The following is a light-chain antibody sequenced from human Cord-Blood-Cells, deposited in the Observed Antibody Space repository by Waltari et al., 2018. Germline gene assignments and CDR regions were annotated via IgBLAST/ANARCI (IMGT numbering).Light chain of an antibody. V-gene: IGKV3-20*01. CDR2: GAS. CDR3: QQYGSSPVGT. Sequence: IVLTQSPRTLSLSPGARATLSCRASQSVSSSYLAWYQQKPGQAPRLLIYGASSRATGIPDRFSGSGSGTDFTLTISRLEPEDFAVYYCQQYGSSPVGTFGQGTKLEIK. J-gene: IGKJ2*02. CDR1: QSVSSSY.